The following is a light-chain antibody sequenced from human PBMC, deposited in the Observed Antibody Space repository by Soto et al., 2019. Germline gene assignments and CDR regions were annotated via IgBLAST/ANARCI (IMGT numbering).Light chain of an antibody. CDR1: SSDVGGYNY. Sequence: QSALTQPASVSGSPGQSITISCTGTSSDVGGYNYVSWYQQHPGKAPKLMIYDVSHRPSGVSNRVSGSKSGNTASQTISGLQAEDEDDYYCSSYTSSSTQVFGGGTKVNAL. V-gene: IGLV2-14*01. CDR2: DVS. CDR3: SSYTSSSTQV. J-gene: IGLJ2*01.